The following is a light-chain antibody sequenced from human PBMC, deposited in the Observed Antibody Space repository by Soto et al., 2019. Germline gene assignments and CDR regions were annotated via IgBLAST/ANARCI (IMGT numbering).Light chain of an antibody. CDR3: QQFDSSVT. CDR2: GAS. CDR1: HSVSSTF. Sequence: EIVLTQSPGSLSLSPGERATLSCRASHSVSSTFFAWYQQRPGQAPRLLMYGASSRATGIPERFSGSGSGTDFTLTISRLEPEDFAVYYCQQFDSSVTFGQGTKVEIK. V-gene: IGKV3-20*01. J-gene: IGKJ1*01.